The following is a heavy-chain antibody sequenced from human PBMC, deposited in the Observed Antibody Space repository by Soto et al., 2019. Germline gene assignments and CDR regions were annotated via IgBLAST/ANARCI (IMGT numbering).Heavy chain of an antibody. CDR1: SGSISSSNW. CDR2: IYHSGST. V-gene: IGHV4-4*02. J-gene: IGHJ4*02. CDR3: AIPGYSSGWFVDFDY. Sequence: SETLSLTCAVSSGSISSSNWWSWVRQPPGKGLEWIGEIYHSGSTNYNPSLKSRVTISVDTSKNQFSLKLSSVTAADTAVYYCAIPGYSSGWFVDFDYWGQGTLVTVPS. D-gene: IGHD6-19*01.